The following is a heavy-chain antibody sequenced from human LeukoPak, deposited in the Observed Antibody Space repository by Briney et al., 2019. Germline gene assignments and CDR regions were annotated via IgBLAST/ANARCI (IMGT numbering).Heavy chain of an antibody. J-gene: IGHJ4*02. CDR1: GFTFSRYG. D-gene: IGHD3-22*01. V-gene: IGHV3-30*02. CDR3: AIDTIRGYYYDSSGYYFAGFDY. Sequence: GGSLRLSCAASGFTFSRYGMHWVRQAPGKGLEWVAFIRYDGSNKYYADSEKGRFTISRDNSKNTLYLQMNSLRSEDTAVHYCAIDTIRGYYYDSSGYYFAGFDYWGQGTLVTVSS. CDR2: IRYDGSNK.